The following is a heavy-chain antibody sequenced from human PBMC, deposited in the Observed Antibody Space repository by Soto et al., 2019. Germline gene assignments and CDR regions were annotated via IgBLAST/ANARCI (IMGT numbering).Heavy chain of an antibody. CDR2: ISASGGHT. D-gene: IGHD6-13*01. V-gene: IGHV3-23*01. J-gene: IGHJ4*02. Sequence: EVQLLESGGGLVQPGGSLRLSCVASGLTFSNYAMSWVRQAPGKGLEWVSAISASGGHTYHADTVKGRFTISRDSSKNTLYLQMNSLRAEDTGLYYCAKGSTSYSNSPADSWGQGALVTVSS. CDR3: AKGSTSYSNSPADS. CDR1: GLTFSNYA.